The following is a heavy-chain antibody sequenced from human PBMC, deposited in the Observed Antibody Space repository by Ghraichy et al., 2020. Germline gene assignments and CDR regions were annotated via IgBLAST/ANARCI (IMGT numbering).Heavy chain of an antibody. CDR3: ARDGNWGTRGDWYFDL. D-gene: IGHD7-27*01. V-gene: IGHV3-21*01. CDR2: ISSSSSYI. CDR1: GFTFSSYS. Sequence: GGSLRLSCAASGFTFSSYSMNWVRQAPGKGLEWVSSISSSSSYIYYADSVKGRFTISRDNAKNSLYLQMNSLRAEDTAVYYCARDGNWGTRGDWYFDLWGRGTLVTVSS. J-gene: IGHJ2*01.